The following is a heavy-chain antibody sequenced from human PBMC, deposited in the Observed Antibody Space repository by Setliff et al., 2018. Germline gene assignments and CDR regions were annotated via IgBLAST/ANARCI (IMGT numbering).Heavy chain of an antibody. CDR2: INNDGSST. CDR1: GFTFSSHW. Sequence: PGGSLRLSCAAAGFTFSSHWMHWVRQATGKRLMWVSRINNDGSSTTYEDSVKGRFTISRDNAKNTLYLQMNSLRAEDTAVYYCAREGVYLGRAFDLWGQGTMVTVSS. CDR3: AREGVYLGRAFDL. J-gene: IGHJ3*01. V-gene: IGHV3-74*01. D-gene: IGHD2-8*01.